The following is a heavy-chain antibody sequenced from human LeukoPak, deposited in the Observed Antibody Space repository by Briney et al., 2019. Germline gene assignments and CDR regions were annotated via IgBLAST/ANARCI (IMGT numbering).Heavy chain of an antibody. CDR1: GGSFSGYY. V-gene: IGHV4-34*01. CDR3: ARGPDYYDSSGYYGENAFDI. Sequence: SETLSLTCAVYGGSFSGYYWSWIRQPPGKGLEWIGEINHSGSTNYNPSLKSRVTISVDTSKNQFSLKLSSVTAADTAVYYCARGPDYYDSSGYYGENAFDIWGQGTMVTVSS. J-gene: IGHJ3*02. CDR2: INHSGST. D-gene: IGHD3-22*01.